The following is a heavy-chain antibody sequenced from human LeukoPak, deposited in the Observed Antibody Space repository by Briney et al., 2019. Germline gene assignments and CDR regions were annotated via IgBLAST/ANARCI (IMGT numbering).Heavy chain of an antibody. Sequence: PSETLSLTCSVSGGSISAYSWNWIRQSPGKELEWIGNIFYGGTTNHNPSLKRRVNISVDTSKNQFSLKLKSVTAADTAVYYCARSYDFWTGYYDFWGLGDLVTVSS. CDR3: ARSYDFWTGYYDF. CDR2: IFYGGTT. CDR1: GGSISAYS. J-gene: IGHJ4*03. D-gene: IGHD3-3*01. V-gene: IGHV4-59*01.